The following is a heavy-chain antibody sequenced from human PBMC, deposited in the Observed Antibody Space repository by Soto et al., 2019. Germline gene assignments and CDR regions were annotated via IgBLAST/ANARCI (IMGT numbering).Heavy chain of an antibody. D-gene: IGHD3-3*01. CDR2: IWYDGSNK. CDR3: ARDQLRFLEWSNRAFDI. Sequence: ESGGGVVQPGRSLRLSCAASGFTFSSYGMHWVRQAPGKGLEWVAVIWYDGSNKYYADSVKGRFTISRDNSKNTLYLQMNSLRAEDTAVYYCARDQLRFLEWSNRAFDIWGQGTMVTVSS. J-gene: IGHJ3*02. V-gene: IGHV3-33*01. CDR1: GFTFSSYG.